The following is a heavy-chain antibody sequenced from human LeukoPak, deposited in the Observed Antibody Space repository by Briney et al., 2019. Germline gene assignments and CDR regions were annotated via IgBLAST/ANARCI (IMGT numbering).Heavy chain of an antibody. V-gene: IGHV3-7*03. D-gene: IGHD5-24*01. J-gene: IGHJ4*02. CDR1: GFMFSSNW. Sequence: GGSLRLSCAASGFMFSSNWMSWVRLATGKGLEWVANIKEDGTETYYVDSVKGRFTISRDNGKKSLYLQMNSLRVEDTAVYYCAKEGRSLQTYWGQGSLVTVSS. CDR3: AKEGRSLQTY. CDR2: IKEDGTET.